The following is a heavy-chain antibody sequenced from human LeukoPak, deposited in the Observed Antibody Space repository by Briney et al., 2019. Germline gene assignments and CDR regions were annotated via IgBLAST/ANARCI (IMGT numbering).Heavy chain of an antibody. V-gene: IGHV3-48*03. CDR3: AKYIIRGGTGVDN. CDR2: ISSSGSTI. D-gene: IGHD2-15*01. CDR1: GFTFSSYE. Sequence: PGGSLRLSCAASGFTFSSYEMNWVRQAPGKGLEWVSYISSSGSTIYYADSVKGRFTISRDNTKNTLYLQMNSLRAENTAVYYCAKYIIRGGTGVDNWGQGALVTVSS. J-gene: IGHJ4*02.